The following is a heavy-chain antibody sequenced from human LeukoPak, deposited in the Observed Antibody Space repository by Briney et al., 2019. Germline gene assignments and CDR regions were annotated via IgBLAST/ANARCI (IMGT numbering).Heavy chain of an antibody. V-gene: IGHV1-69*08. J-gene: IGHJ5*02. CDR3: TRVNLRGSQYNWFDP. CDR1: GGTFRSHI. D-gene: IGHD1-26*01. Sequence: SVTVSCTPSGGTFRSHIFSWVRQAPGQGLEWMGRITPIINSAKYAQKFRDRLTITADTSTGTAYMELSSLTPEDTALYYCTRVNLRGSQYNWFDPWGQGTLVIVSS. CDR2: ITPIINSA.